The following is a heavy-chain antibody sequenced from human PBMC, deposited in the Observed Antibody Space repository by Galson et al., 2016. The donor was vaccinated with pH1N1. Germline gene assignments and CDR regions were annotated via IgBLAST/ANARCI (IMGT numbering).Heavy chain of an antibody. CDR2: ISPDGGDI. V-gene: IGHV1-2*02. CDR1: GHIFADNY. J-gene: IGHJ3*02. Sequence: SVKVSCKASGHIFADNYIHWLRQAPGQGLQWMGFISPDGGDIKTAQSSISVTRDASINTANMELNSLRSDDTVVYFCARDYWTTGETAFDIWGQGTLITVSP. CDR3: ARDYWTTGETAFDI. D-gene: IGHD1-1*01.